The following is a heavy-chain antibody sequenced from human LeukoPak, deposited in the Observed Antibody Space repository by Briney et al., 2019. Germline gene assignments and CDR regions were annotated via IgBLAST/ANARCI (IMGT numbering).Heavy chain of an antibody. Sequence: ASVKVSCKASGYTFTNYGITWMRQAPGQGLEWMGWINTYNGNTNYAQKLQGRVTIATDTSTSTAYMELRSLRSDDTAVFYCARDLVDGVGAPGAYWGQGALVTVSS. J-gene: IGHJ4*02. D-gene: IGHD1-26*01. CDR1: GYTFTNYG. CDR2: INTYNGNT. V-gene: IGHV1-18*01. CDR3: ARDLVDGVGAPGAY.